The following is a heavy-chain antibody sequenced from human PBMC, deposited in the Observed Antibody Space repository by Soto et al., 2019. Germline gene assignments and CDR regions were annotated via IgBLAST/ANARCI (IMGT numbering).Heavy chain of an antibody. J-gene: IGHJ6*02. CDR3: ARRGIVVVDGMDV. Sequence: YCGRRIRQNPGKGLEWMGRIDPSDSYTNYSPSFQGHVTISADKSISTAYLQWSSLKASDTAMYYCARRGIVVVDGMDVWGQGTTVTVSS. V-gene: IGHV5-10-1*01. CDR2: IDPSDSYT. CDR1: YC. D-gene: IGHD2-2*01.